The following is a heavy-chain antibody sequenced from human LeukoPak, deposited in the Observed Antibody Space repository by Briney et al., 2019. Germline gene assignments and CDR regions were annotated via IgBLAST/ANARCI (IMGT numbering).Heavy chain of an antibody. Sequence: PSETLSLTCAVYGGSFSGYYWSWIRQPPGKGLEWIGEINHSGSTNYYPSLKSRVTISVDTSKNKFSLKLSSVTAADTAVYYCARVLGAYDYVWGSYRRTEFDYWGQGTLVTVSS. J-gene: IGHJ4*02. CDR1: GGSFSGYY. CDR2: INHSGST. V-gene: IGHV4-34*01. D-gene: IGHD3-16*02. CDR3: ARVLGAYDYVWGSYRRTEFDY.